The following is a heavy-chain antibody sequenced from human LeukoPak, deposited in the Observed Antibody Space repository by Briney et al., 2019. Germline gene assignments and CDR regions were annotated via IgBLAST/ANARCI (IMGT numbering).Heavy chain of an antibody. Sequence: GESLKISCKGSGYNFTNYWITWVRQMPGKGLEWMGIIYPGDSDTTYSPSFQRQVTMSVDKSLSTAYLQWASLKASDTAMYYCARGSTWLGYWGQGTLLTVSS. D-gene: IGHD5-12*01. J-gene: IGHJ4*02. CDR2: IYPGDSDT. CDR1: GYNFTNYW. V-gene: IGHV5-51*01. CDR3: ARGSTWLGY.